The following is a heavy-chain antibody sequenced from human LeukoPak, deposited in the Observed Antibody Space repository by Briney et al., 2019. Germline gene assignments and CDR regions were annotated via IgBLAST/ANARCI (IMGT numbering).Heavy chain of an antibody. CDR3: ARAWGAAAGLGDS. CDR2: INESGST. CDR1: GGSFSGYY. D-gene: IGHD6-13*01. Sequence: SETLSLTCDVYGGSFSGYYRSWIRQPPGKGLEWVGEINESGSTKYNPSLKSRVTISADTSKNQFSLKMTSATAADTAVYYCARAWGAAAGLGDSWGQGTLVTVSS. J-gene: IGHJ4*02. V-gene: IGHV4-34*01.